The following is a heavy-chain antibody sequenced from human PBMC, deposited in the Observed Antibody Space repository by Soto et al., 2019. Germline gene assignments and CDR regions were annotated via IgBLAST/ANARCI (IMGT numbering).Heavy chain of an antibody. V-gene: IGHV3-30*18. CDR3: AKVIFLGYCSGGSCSPFDY. J-gene: IGHJ4*02. CDR1: GFTFSNYD. D-gene: IGHD2-15*01. Sequence: PGGSLRLSCAASGFTFSNYDMHWVRQAPGKGLEWVAVMSYDGRSKYYADSVEGRFAVSRDYSKNTLYLQMKSLRDEDTAVYYCAKVIFLGYCSGGSCSPFDYWGQGTQVTVSS. CDR2: MSYDGRSK.